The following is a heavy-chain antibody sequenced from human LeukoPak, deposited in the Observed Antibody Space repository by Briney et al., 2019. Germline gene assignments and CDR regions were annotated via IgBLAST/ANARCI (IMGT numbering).Heavy chain of an antibody. CDR3: ARGRSYRITIFAGWFDP. Sequence: GASVKVSCKASGYTFTSYDINWVRQATGQGLEWMGWMNPNSGNTGYAQKFQGRVTITRNTSISTAYMELSSLRSEDTAVYYCARGRSYRITIFAGWFDPWGQGTLVTVSS. CDR2: MNPNSGNT. CDR1: GYTFTSYD. V-gene: IGHV1-8*03. D-gene: IGHD3-3*01. J-gene: IGHJ5*02.